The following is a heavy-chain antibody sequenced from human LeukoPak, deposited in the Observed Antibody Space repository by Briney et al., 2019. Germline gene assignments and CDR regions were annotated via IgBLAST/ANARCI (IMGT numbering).Heavy chain of an antibody. CDR1: GGSITGSSYY. CDR3: AREGDYVWGSCRPFYFDS. D-gene: IGHD3-16*02. CDR2: IFYRGNT. V-gene: IGHV4-39*07. J-gene: IGHJ4*02. Sequence: SETLSLTCTVSGGSITGSSYYWGWIRQTPGKGLEWIGSIFYRGNTCYNPSLESRVTISVDTSKNQFSLKLASMTAADTAVYFCAREGDYVWGSCRPFYFDSWGQGTLVTVSS.